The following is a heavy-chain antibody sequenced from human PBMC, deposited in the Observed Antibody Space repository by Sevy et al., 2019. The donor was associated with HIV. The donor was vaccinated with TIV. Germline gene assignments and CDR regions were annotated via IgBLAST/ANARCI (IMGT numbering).Heavy chain of an antibody. CDR1: GFTFSSYW. CDR2: INSDGSST. Sequence: GGSLRLSCAASGFTFSSYWMHWVRQAPGKGLVWVSRINSDGSSTSYADSVKGRFTISRDNAKNTLYLQMNSLRAEDTAVYYCAREKDGYKLDYWGQGTLVTISS. D-gene: IGHD5-12*01. CDR3: AREKDGYKLDY. J-gene: IGHJ4*02. V-gene: IGHV3-74*01.